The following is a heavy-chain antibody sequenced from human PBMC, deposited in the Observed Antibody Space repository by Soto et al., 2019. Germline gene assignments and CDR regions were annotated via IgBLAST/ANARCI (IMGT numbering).Heavy chain of an antibody. CDR1: GGSISSGGYY. J-gene: IGHJ5*02. Sequence: SETLSLTCTVSGGSISSGGYYWSWIRQHPGKGLEWIGYIYYSGSTYYNPSLKSRVTISVDTSKNQFSLKLSSVTAADTAVYYCARDRFGDFWSGYYRGNWFDPWGQGTLVTVSS. CDR2: IYYSGST. V-gene: IGHV4-31*03. CDR3: ARDRFGDFWSGYYRGNWFDP. D-gene: IGHD3-3*01.